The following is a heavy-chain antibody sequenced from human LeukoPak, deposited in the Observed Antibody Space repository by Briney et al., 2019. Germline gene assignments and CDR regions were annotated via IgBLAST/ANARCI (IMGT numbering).Heavy chain of an antibody. J-gene: IGHJ4*02. CDR3: ARGRYYYDSSWDY. CDR1: GGSISSYY. CDR2: IYYSGST. D-gene: IGHD3-22*01. V-gene: IGHV4-59*01. Sequence: SETLSLTCTVSGGSISSYYWSWIRQPPGKGLEWIGYIYYSGSTSYNPSLKSRVTISVDTPKNQFSLKLSSVTAADTAVYYCARGRYYYDSSWDYWGQGTLVTVSS.